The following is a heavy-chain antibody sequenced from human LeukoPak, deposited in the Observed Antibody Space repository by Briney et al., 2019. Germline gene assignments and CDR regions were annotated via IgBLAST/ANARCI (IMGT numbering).Heavy chain of an antibody. V-gene: IGHV3-20*01. Sequence: GGSLRLSCAASGFTFDDYGMSWVRQAPGKGLEWVSGINWNGGSTGYADSVKGRFTISRDNAKNSLYLQMNSLRAEDTALYHCARCGSTSCTADAFDIWGQGTMVTVSS. CDR1: GFTFDDYG. CDR3: ARCGSTSCTADAFDI. CDR2: INWNGGST. J-gene: IGHJ3*02. D-gene: IGHD2-2*01.